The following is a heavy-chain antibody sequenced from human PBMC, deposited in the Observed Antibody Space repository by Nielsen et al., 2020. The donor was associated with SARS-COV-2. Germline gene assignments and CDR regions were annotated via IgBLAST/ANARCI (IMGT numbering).Heavy chain of an antibody. CDR1: GFTFSSYG. CDR3: TFGELFDY. D-gene: IGHD3-10*01. Sequence: GESLKISCAASGFTFSSYGMHWVRQAPGKGLEWVAVISYDGSNKYYADSVKGRFTISRDNAKNSLYLQMNSLRAEDTALYYCTFGELFDYWGQGTLVTVSS. J-gene: IGHJ4*02. CDR2: ISYDGSNK. V-gene: IGHV3-30*03.